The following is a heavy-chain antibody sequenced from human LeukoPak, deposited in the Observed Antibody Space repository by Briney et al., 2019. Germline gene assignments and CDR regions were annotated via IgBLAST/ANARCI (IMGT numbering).Heavy chain of an antibody. J-gene: IGHJ4*02. CDR2: ISYDGSNK. CDR3: ARVARDGIVVVPAAMHY. V-gene: IGHV3-30*04. Sequence: GGSLRLSCAASGLTFSSYAMHWVGQAPGKGLEWVAVISYDGSNKYYADSVKGRFTISRDNSKNTLYLQMNSLRAEDTAVYYCARVARDGIVVVPAAMHYWGQGTLVTVSS. D-gene: IGHD2-2*01. CDR1: GLTFSSYA.